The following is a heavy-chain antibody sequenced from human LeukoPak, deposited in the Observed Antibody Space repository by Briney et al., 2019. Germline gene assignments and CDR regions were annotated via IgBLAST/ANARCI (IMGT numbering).Heavy chain of an antibody. D-gene: IGHD5-12*01. CDR2: INPSGGST. Sequence: ASVKVSCKASGYTLTNYFMHWVRQAPGQGLEWMGIINPSGGSTSYAQKFQGRVTMTRDTSTSTVYMELSSLRSEDTAVYYCAREGAHIVATPFDYWGQGTLVTVSS. J-gene: IGHJ4*02. CDR1: GYTLTNYF. CDR3: AREGAHIVATPFDY. V-gene: IGHV1-46*01.